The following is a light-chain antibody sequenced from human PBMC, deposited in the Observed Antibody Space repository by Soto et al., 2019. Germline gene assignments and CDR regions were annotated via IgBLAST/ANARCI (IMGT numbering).Light chain of an antibody. CDR3: QQYGSSGT. CDR1: QSVSRY. V-gene: IGKV3-20*01. J-gene: IGKJ1*01. Sequence: VLTQSPGTLSLSPGERATLSCRASQSVSRYLVWYQQKPGQAPRLLIYGASSRASGIPDRFSGSGSGTDFTLTINRLEPEDFAVYYCQQYGSSGTFGQGTKVEIK. CDR2: GAS.